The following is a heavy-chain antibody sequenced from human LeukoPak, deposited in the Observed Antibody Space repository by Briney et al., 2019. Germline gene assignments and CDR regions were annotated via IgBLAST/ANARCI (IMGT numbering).Heavy chain of an antibody. CDR2: ITGGGGTT. CDR3: AKDGNWARFEN. J-gene: IGHJ4*02. V-gene: IGHV3-23*01. D-gene: IGHD7-27*01. CDR1: GFAFSNYG. Sequence: GGSLRLSCAASGFAFSNYGMNWVRQAPGKGLEWVSGITGGGGTTYYADSVKGRFTISRDNSKNTLYLQMNSPRAEDTAAYYCAKDGNWARFENWGQGTLVTVSS.